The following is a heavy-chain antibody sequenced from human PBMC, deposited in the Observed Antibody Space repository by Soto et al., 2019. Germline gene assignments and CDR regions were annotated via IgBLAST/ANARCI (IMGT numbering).Heavy chain of an antibody. CDR1: RGSFNAYS. Sequence: SETLSLTCAVHRGSFNAYSWTWIRQPPGKGLEWIGEIDHSGSTTYNPSLKSRIIMSVDTSKNQFSLNVSPMTAADTAVYYCARDLRYSGMDVWGQGTTITVSS. V-gene: IGHV4-34*01. CDR2: IDHSGST. J-gene: IGHJ6*02. CDR3: ARDLRYSGMDV.